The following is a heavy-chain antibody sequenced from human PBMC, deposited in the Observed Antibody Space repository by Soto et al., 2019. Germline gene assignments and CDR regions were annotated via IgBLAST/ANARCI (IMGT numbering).Heavy chain of an antibody. J-gene: IGHJ6*02. Sequence: QVQLVESGGGVVQPGRSLRLSCAASGFTFSSYGMHWVRQAPGKGLEWVAVISYDGSNKYYADSVKGRFTISRDNSKNAXYLQMNSLRAEDPAVYYCAKDRPSGSRPYYHGMDVWGQGTTVTVSS. CDR1: GFTFSSYG. CDR3: AKDRPSGSRPYYHGMDV. V-gene: IGHV3-30*18. D-gene: IGHD1-26*01. CDR2: ISYDGSNK.